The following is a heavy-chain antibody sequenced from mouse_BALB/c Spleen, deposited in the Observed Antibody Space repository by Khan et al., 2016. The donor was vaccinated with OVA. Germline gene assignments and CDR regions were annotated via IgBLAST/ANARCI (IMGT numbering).Heavy chain of an antibody. CDR1: GYSITSDYA. D-gene: IGHD2-14*01. CDR3: ARSLYYSYGYALDC. J-gene: IGHJ4*01. V-gene: IGHV3-2*02. Sequence: EVQLQESGPGLVKPSQSLSLTCTVTGYSITSDYAWNWIRQFPGNKLEWMGYISSTVSTSYNPSLKSRISFTRDTSKNQFFLQLKSVTTEDTATYYCARSLYYSYGYALDCWGRGTSVTVAS. CDR2: ISSTVST.